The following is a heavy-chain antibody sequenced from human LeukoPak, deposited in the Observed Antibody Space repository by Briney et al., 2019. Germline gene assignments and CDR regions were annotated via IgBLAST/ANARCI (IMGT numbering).Heavy chain of an antibody. CDR2: IYYSGST. CDR1: GGSISSYY. Sequence: SETLSLTCTVAGGSISSYYWSWIRQPPGKGLEWIGYIYYSGSTNYNPSLKSRVTISVDTSKNQFSLKLSSVTAADTAVYYCARPGPKQVVHYYYYYMDVWGKGTTVTVSS. D-gene: IGHD2-15*01. CDR3: ARPGPKQVVHYYYYYMDV. V-gene: IGHV4-59*01. J-gene: IGHJ6*03.